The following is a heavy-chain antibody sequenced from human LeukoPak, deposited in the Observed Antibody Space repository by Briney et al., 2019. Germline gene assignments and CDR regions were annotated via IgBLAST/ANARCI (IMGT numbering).Heavy chain of an antibody. CDR2: IIPIFGTA. CDR1: GGTYSSYA. CDR3: ARDQVAAAGISIGAYDY. Sequence: GASVKVSCKASGGTYSSYAISWVRQAPGQGLEWLGGIIPIFGTANYAQKFQGRVTITADKSTSTAYMELSSLRSEDTAVYYCARDQVAAAGISIGAYDYWGQGTLVTVSS. J-gene: IGHJ4*02. V-gene: IGHV1-69*06. D-gene: IGHD6-13*01.